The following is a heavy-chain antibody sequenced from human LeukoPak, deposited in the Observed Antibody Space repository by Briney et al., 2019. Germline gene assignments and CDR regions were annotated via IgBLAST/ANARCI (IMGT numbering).Heavy chain of an antibody. CDR2: INPNSGGT. CDR3: ARVSLRIVVVPAATAPFGY. D-gene: IGHD2-2*01. Sequence: ASVKVSCKASGYTFTGYYMRWVRQAPGQGLEWMGWINPNSGGTNYAQKFQGRVTMTRDTSISTAYMELSRLRSDDTAVYYCARVSLRIVVVPAATAPFGYWGQGTLVTVSS. J-gene: IGHJ4*02. V-gene: IGHV1-2*02. CDR1: GYTFTGYY.